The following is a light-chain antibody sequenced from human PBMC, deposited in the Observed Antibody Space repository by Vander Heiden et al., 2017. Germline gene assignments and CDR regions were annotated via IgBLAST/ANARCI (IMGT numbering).Light chain of an antibody. V-gene: IGKV2-28*01. CDR3: MQALQTPIT. J-gene: IGKJ5*01. CDR2: VCS. CDR1: QISLYCNGYKY. Sequence: DIVMTQSPLSSAVTAGEPAFISCRSSQISLYCNGYKYLDWYPQKPGQSQQLLIYVCSNRASGVPGRFRSSASGADFTLKISRVEAENVRVYYRMQALQTPITFGQGTRLEIK.